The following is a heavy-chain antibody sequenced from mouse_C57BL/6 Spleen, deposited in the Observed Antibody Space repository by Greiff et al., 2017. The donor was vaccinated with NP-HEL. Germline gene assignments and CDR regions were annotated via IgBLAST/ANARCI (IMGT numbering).Heavy chain of an antibody. J-gene: IGHJ4*01. D-gene: IGHD2-4*01. CDR3: VRYDYDVENYAMDY. V-gene: IGHV1-26*01. Sequence: VQLQQSGPELVKPGASVKISCKASGYTFTDYYMNWVKQSHGKSLEWIGDINPNNGGTSYNQKFKGKATLTVDKSSSTAYMELRSLTSEDAAVYYCVRYDYDVENYAMDYWGQGTSGTVSS. CDR2: INPNNGGT. CDR1: GYTFTDYY.